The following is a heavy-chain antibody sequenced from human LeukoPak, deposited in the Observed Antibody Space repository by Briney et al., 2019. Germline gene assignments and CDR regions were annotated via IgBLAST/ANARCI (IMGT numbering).Heavy chain of an antibody. CDR1: GFTFSSYA. D-gene: IGHD3-3*01. CDR2: ISSNGGST. J-gene: IGHJ3*02. V-gene: IGHV3-64*01. CDR3: ASRLRCLEWLSYDAFDI. Sequence: GGSLRLSCAASGFTFSSYAMHWVRQAPGQGLEYVSAISSNGGSTYYANSVKGRFTISRDNSKNTLYLQMGSLRAEDMAVYYCASRLRCLEWLSYDAFDIWGQGTMVTVSS.